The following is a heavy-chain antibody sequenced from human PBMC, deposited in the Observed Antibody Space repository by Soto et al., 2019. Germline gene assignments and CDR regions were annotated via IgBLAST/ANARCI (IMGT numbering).Heavy chain of an antibody. CDR3: ARRWGHAFDI. Sequence: ETLSLTCTVSGGSISSYYWSWIRQPPGKGLEWIGYIYYSGSTNYNPSLKSRVTISVDTSKNQFSLKLSSVTAADTAVYYCARRWGHAFDIWGQATMVTVSS. D-gene: IGHD1-26*01. V-gene: IGHV4-59*08. CDR2: IYYSGST. CDR1: GGSISSYY. J-gene: IGHJ3*02.